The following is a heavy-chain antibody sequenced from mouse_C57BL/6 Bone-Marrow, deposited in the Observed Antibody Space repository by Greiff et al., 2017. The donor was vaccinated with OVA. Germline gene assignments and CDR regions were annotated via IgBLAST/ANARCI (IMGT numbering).Heavy chain of an antibody. Sequence: QVQLKQPGAELVKPGASVKLSCKASGYTFTSYWMQWVKQRPGQGLEWIGEIDPSDSYTNYNQKFKGKATLTVDTSSSTAYMQLSSLTSEDSAVYYCAFDYEAWFAYWGQGTLVTVSA. CDR1: GYTFTSYW. J-gene: IGHJ3*01. D-gene: IGHD2-4*01. V-gene: IGHV1-50*01. CDR3: AFDYEAWFAY. CDR2: IDPSDSYT.